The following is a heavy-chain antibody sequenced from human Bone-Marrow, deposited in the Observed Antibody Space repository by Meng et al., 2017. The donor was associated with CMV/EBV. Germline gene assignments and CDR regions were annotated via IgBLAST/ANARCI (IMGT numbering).Heavy chain of an antibody. CDR2: ISSSSSYI. V-gene: IGHV3-21*01. J-gene: IGHJ4*02. CDR1: GFTFSSYS. CDR3: GQSSTSQGPFDY. D-gene: IGHD2-2*01. Sequence: GESLKISCAASGFTFSSYSMNWVRQAPGKGLEWVSSISSSSSYIYYADSVKGRFTISRDNAKNSLYLQMNSLRAEDTAVYYCGQSSTSQGPFDYWGQGTLVTVSS.